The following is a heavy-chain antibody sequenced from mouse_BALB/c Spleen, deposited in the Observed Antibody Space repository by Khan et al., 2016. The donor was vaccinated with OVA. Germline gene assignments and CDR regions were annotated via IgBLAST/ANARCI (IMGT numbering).Heavy chain of an antibody. V-gene: IGHV1-7*01. J-gene: IGHJ2*02. D-gene: IGHD1-1*01. CDR3: ARRVLRWGIDY. Sequence: QIQLVQSGAELAKPGASVKMSCKASGYTFINYWILWVKQRPGQGLEWIGYINPSTGYTEYNQNFKDKATLTADKSYSTAYMQLSSLTSEDSAVYYCARRVLRWGIDYCDQGTSLSVSS. CDR1: GYTFINYW. CDR2: INPSTGYT.